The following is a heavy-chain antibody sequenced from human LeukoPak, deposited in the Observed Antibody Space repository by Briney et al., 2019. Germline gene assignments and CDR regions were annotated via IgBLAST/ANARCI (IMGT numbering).Heavy chain of an antibody. J-gene: IGHJ4*02. CDR3: ARGRNDNGGMFFDS. Sequence: SETLSLTCTVSGGSIRSYYWSWIRQAPGKGLEWVGFISYSGYTSYSPSLKSRVAISVDTSKSQFSLRLSSMTAADTTIYYCARGRNDNGGMFFDSWAQGTLVTVSP. CDR1: GGSIRSYY. CDR2: ISYSGYT. V-gene: IGHV4-59*01. D-gene: IGHD4-23*01.